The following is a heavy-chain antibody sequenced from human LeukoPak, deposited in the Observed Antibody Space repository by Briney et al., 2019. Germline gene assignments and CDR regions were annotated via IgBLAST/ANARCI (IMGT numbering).Heavy chain of an antibody. D-gene: IGHD6-19*01. J-gene: IGHJ3*02. V-gene: IGHV1-2*02. CDR2: INPNSGGK. CDR1: VYTLTGYY. CDR3: ARETSGWNEKLNNGYAFHI. Sequence: TVKVSCKVSVYTLTGYYMHWVRQAPGQGLEWMGWINPNSGGKNYAQKFQGRVTVTGDTSISTAYMELSRLRSDDTAVYNCARETSGWNEKLNNGYAFHIWGQGTMVTVSS.